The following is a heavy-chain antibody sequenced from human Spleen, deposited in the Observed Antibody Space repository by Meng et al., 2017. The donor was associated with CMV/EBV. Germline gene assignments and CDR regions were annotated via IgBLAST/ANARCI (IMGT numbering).Heavy chain of an antibody. D-gene: IGHD6-13*01. CDR2: IKQDGTEK. CDR1: GFTFSSYS. J-gene: IGHJ6*02. Sequence: GGSLRLSCAASGFTFSSYSMNWVRQAPGRGLEWVANIKQDGTEKYYVDSVKGRFTISRDNAKNSLYLQMSSLRAEDSAVYYCAREPYSSSFYYYYGMDVWGQGTTVTVSS. CDR3: AREPYSSSFYYYYGMDV. V-gene: IGHV3-7*01.